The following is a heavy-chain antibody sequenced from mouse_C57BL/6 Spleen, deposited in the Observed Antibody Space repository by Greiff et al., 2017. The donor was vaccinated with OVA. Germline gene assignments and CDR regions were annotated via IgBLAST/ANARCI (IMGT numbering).Heavy chain of an antibody. D-gene: IGHD1-1*01. V-gene: IGHV6-3*01. CDR3: TGWTTVVAHYFDY. Sequence: EVKLVESGGGLVQPGGSMKLSCVASGFTFSNYWMNWVRQSPEKGLEWVAQIRLKSDNYATHYAVSVKGRFTISRDDSKSSVYLQMNNLRAEDTGIYYGTGWTTVVAHYFDYWGQGTTLTVSS. CDR1: GFTFSNYW. J-gene: IGHJ2*01. CDR2: IRLKSDNYAT.